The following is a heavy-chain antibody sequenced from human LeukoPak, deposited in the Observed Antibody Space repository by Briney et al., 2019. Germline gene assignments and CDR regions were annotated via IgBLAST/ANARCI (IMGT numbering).Heavy chain of an antibody. J-gene: IGHJ2*01. CDR3: ARGAAAGAWRYFDL. D-gene: IGHD6-13*01. Sequence: TGGSLRLSCAASGFTFSSYAMHWVRQAPGKGLEWVAVISYDGSNKYYADSVKGRFTISRDNSKNTLYLQMNSLRAEDTAVYYCARGAAAGAWRYFDLWGRGTLVIVSS. CDR1: GFTFSSYA. CDR2: ISYDGSNK. V-gene: IGHV3-30-3*01.